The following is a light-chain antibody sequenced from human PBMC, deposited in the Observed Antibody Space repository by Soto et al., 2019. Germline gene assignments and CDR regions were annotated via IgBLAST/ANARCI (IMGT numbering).Light chain of an antibody. Sequence: QSALTQPRSVSGSPGQSVTISCTGTSSDVGGYNYVSWCQQHPGKAPKLMIYDVTKRPSGVPDRFSGSKSGNTASLTISGLQAEDEADYYCCSYAGTYTWVFGGGTKVTGL. CDR1: SSDVGGYNY. J-gene: IGLJ3*02. V-gene: IGLV2-11*01. CDR2: DVT. CDR3: CSYAGTYTWV.